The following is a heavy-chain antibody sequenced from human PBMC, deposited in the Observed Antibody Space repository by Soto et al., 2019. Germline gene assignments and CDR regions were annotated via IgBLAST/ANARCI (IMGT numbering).Heavy chain of an antibody. D-gene: IGHD1-26*01. J-gene: IGHJ4*02. V-gene: IGHV3-23*01. CDR1: GFTFSTYS. CDR3: AKDQYSGSPGKPDY. Sequence: GGSLRLSCAASGFTFSTYSMSWVRQAPGKGLEWVSAISGSGGVTYYADSVKGRVTISRDNSKNTLYLQMNSLTAEDTAVYYCAKDQYSGSPGKPDYWGQGTLVTVSS. CDR2: ISGSGGVT.